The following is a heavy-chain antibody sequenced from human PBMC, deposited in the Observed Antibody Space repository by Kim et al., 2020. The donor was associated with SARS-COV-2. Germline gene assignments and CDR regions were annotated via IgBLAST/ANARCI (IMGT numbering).Heavy chain of an antibody. V-gene: IGHV3-21*01. CDR3: ARDLSGSYSDDY. J-gene: IGHJ4*02. CDR1: GFTFSAYS. D-gene: IGHD1-26*01. CDR2: ITGSSSYI. Sequence: GGSLRLSCAASGFTFSAYSMNWVRQAPGKGLEWVSSITGSSSYIYYADSVRGLFTISRDNANNSLYLQMNSLRAEDTAVYYCARDLSGSYSDDYWGQGTLVTVSS.